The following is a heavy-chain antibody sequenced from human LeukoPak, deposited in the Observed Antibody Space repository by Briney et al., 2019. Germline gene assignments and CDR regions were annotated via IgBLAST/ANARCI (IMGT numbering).Heavy chain of an antibody. V-gene: IGHV1-2*06. Sequence: ASVKVSCKASGYTFTGYYMHWVRQAPGQGLEWMGRINPNSGDTNYAQKFQGRVTMTRDTSISTAYMEVSRLRSDDTAVYYCFSSGCGSRASCYSGSFDYWGQGTLVTVSS. J-gene: IGHJ4*02. CDR1: GYTFTGYY. D-gene: IGHD2-15*01. CDR3: FSSGCGSRASCYSGSFDY. CDR2: INPNSGDT.